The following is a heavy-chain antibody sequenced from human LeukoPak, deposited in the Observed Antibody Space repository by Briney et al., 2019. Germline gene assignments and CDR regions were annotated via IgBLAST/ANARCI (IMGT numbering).Heavy chain of an antibody. CDR3: ARHGGTRVTLVEVYYFDY. Sequence: SETLSLTCAVSGGSISSSNWWSWVRQPPGKGLEWIGEIYHSGSTNYNPSLKSRVTISVDKSKNQFSLKLSSVTAADTAVYYCARHGGTRVTLVEVYYFDYWGQGTLVTVSS. J-gene: IGHJ4*02. CDR1: GGSISSSNW. CDR2: IYHSGST. V-gene: IGHV4-4*02. D-gene: IGHD4-11*01.